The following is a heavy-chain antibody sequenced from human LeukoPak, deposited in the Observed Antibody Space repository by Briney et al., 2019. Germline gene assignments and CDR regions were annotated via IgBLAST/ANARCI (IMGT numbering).Heavy chain of an antibody. J-gene: IGHJ6*02. D-gene: IGHD3-22*01. CDR2: ISYDGSNK. V-gene: IGHV3-30*03. Sequence: PGGSLRLSCAASGFTFSSYSMNWVRQAPGKGLEWVAVISYDGSNKYSSDSVKGRFTISRDNSKNTLYLQMNSLRAEDTAVYYCARVIRNGAYYYDSSGYYVPGYYYYGMDVWGQGTTVTVSS. CDR1: GFTFSSYS. CDR3: ARVIRNGAYYYDSSGYYVPGYYYYGMDV.